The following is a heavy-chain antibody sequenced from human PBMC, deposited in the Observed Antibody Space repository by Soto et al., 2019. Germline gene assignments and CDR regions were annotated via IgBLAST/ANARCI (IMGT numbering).Heavy chain of an antibody. V-gene: IGHV3-30-3*01. J-gene: IGHJ6*02. CDR2: ISYDGSNK. D-gene: IGHD1-26*01. CDR3: ARVMGSYPTHYYYGMDV. Sequence: PGGSLRLSCAASGFTSSSYAMHWVRQAPGKGLEWVAVISYDGSNKYYADSVKGRFTISRDNSKNTLYLQMNSLRAEDTAVYYCARVMGSYPTHYYYGMDVWGQGTTVTVSS. CDR1: GFTSSSYA.